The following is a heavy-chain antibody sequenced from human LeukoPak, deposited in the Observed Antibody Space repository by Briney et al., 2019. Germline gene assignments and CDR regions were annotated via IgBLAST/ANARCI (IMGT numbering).Heavy chain of an antibody. J-gene: IGHJ4*02. CDR1: GGSISSSSYY. CDR2: IYYSGTT. CDR3: ASGLGYCGGDSYVGY. V-gene: IGHV4-39*07. D-gene: IGHD2-21*02. Sequence: SETLSLTCTVSGGSISSSSYYWGCIRQPPGKGLECIGSIYYSGTTYYNPSLRSRVTISVDTSKNQFSLKLSSVTAADTAVYYCASGLGYCGGDSYVGYWGQGTLVTVSS.